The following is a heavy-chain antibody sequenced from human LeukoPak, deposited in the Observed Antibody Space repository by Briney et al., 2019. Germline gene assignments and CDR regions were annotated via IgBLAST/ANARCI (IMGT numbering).Heavy chain of an antibody. Sequence: GASVKVSCKASGYTFTGYYMHWVRQAPGQGLEWMGWINPNSGGTNYAQKFQGRVTMTRDTSISTAYMELSRLRSDDTAVYYCARGVIVVVVAANRNNWFDPWGQGTLVTVSS. J-gene: IGHJ5*02. D-gene: IGHD2-15*01. CDR3: ARGVIVVVVAANRNNWFDP. CDR2: INPNSGGT. V-gene: IGHV1-2*02. CDR1: GYTFTGYY.